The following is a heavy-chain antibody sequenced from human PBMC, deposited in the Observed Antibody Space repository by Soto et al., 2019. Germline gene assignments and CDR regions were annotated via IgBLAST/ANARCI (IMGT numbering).Heavy chain of an antibody. CDR2: IEPSGGSK. J-gene: IGHJ6*02. V-gene: IGHV1-46*01. D-gene: IGHD4-17*01. CDR3: ARDLETTVTTGTLYYYYYYGMDV. Sequence: ASVKVSCKASGYTFTSYYMHWVRQAPGQGLEWMGVIEPSGGSKSYTQKFQDRITMTRDTSTSTVYMELSSLRSDDTAVYYCARDLETTVTTGTLYYYYYYGMDVWGQGTTVTVSS. CDR1: GYTFTSYY.